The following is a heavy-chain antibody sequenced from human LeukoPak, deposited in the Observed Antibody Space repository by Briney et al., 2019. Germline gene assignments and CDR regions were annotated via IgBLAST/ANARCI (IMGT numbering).Heavy chain of an antibody. CDR3: ARQRYCSSTSCYTWFDP. D-gene: IGHD2-2*02. CDR1: GGSISSYY. V-gene: IGHV4-4*09. CDR2: IYTSGST. J-gene: IGHJ5*02. Sequence: PSETLSLTCTVSGGSISSYYWSWIRQPPGKGLEWIGYIYTSGSTNYNPSLKSRVTISVDTSKNQFSLKLGSVTAADTAVYYCARQRYCSSTSCYTWFDPWGQGTLVTVSS.